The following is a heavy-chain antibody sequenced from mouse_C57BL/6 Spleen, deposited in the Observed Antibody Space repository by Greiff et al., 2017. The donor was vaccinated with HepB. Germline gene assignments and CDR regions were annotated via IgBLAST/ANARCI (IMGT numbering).Heavy chain of an antibody. Sequence: QVQLQQPGAELVMPGASVKLSCKASGYTFTSYWMHWVKQRPGQGLEWIGEIDPSDSYTNYNQKFKGKSTLTVDKSSSTAYMQLSSLTSEDSAGYYCARYDFYFDYWGQGTTLTVSS. D-gene: IGHD2-4*01. CDR2: IDPSDSYT. CDR1: GYTFTSYW. J-gene: IGHJ2*01. CDR3: ARYDFYFDY. V-gene: IGHV1-69*01.